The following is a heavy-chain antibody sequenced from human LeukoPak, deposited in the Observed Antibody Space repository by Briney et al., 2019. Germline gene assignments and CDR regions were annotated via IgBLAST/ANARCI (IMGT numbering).Heavy chain of an antibody. CDR2: INPSGGST. CDR3: ARVGIRFLERLSPGGYYYMDV. D-gene: IGHD3-3*01. J-gene: IGHJ6*03. Sequence: ASVKVSCKASGYTFTSYYMHWVRQAPGQGLEWMGIINPSGGSTSYAQKFQGRVTMTRDTSTSTVYMELSSLRSEDTAVYYCARVGIRFLERLSPGGYYYMDVWGKGTTVTVSS. V-gene: IGHV1-46*03. CDR1: GYTFTSYY.